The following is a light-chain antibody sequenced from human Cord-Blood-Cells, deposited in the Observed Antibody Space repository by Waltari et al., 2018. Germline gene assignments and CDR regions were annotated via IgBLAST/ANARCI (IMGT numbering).Light chain of an antibody. CDR3: SSYTSSSTWV. V-gene: IGLV2-14*01. J-gene: IGLJ3*02. CDR1: SSDAGGYNY. CDR2: DVS. Sequence: QSALTQPASAAGSPGQSIPISCTRTSSDAGGYNYVSWYQQHPGKAPKLMIYDVSKRPSGVSNRFPGSKSGNTASLTISGLQAEDEADYYCSSYTSSSTWVFGGGTKLTVL.